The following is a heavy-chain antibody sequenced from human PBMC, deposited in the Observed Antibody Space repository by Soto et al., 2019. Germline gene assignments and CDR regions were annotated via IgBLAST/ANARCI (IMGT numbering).Heavy chain of an antibody. CDR2: ISAYNGNT. CDR1: GYTFTNFG. Sequence: QVQLVQSGAEVKKPGASVKVSCKASGYTFTNFGISWVRQAPGQGLEWMGWISAYNGNTNYAQNFQGRVTMTTDTPSSTASMELRSLRSDDTAVYYGARGGAPIDYWGQGTLVSVSS. J-gene: IGHJ4*02. CDR3: ARGGAPIDY. D-gene: IGHD3-16*01. V-gene: IGHV1-18*01.